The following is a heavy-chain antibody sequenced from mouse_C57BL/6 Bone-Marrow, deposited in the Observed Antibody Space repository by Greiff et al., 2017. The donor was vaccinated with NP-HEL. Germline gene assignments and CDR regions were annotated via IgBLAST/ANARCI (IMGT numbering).Heavy chain of an antibody. CDR1: GYTFTDYY. D-gene: IGHD1-1*01. Sequence: QVQLQQSGAELVRPGASVKLSCKASGYTFTDYYINWVKQRPGQGLEWIARIYPGSGNTYYNEKFKGKATLTAEKSSSTAYMQLSSLTSEDSAVYFCASTVVAYYFDYWGKGTTLTVSS. CDR2: IYPGSGNT. J-gene: IGHJ2*01. CDR3: ASTVVAYYFDY. V-gene: IGHV1-76*01.